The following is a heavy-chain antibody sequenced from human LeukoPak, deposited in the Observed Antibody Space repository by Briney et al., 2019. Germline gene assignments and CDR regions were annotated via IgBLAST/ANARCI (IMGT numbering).Heavy chain of an antibody. CDR2: IYYSGST. D-gene: IGHD3-10*01. CDR1: GGSVSSGSYL. V-gene: IGHV4-61*01. CDR3: ARARRITMVRGVIIPSDFDY. Sequence: SETLSLTCTVSGGSVSSGSYLWSWIRQHPGRGLEWIGYIYYSGSTHYNPSLKSRVTISVDTSKNQFSLKLSSVTAADTAVYYCARARRITMVRGVIIPSDFDYWGQGTLVTVSS. J-gene: IGHJ4*02.